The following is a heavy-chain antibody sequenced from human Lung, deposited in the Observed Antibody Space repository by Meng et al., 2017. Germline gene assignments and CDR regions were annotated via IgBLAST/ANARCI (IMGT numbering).Heavy chain of an antibody. Sequence: QLLLRESGQRLVHLSGILSLACAVSGDSITRTQWWSWLRQTPGKGLEWIGEISHSGSTVYRPSLQGRVSISLDKSNNEFSLKLTSVTAADTAVYYCARETLRELGLFHYWGQGIPVTVSS. V-gene: IGHV4-4*02. CDR3: ARETLRELGLFHY. CDR2: ISHSGST. D-gene: IGHD1-7*01. J-gene: IGHJ4*02. CDR1: GDSITRTQW.